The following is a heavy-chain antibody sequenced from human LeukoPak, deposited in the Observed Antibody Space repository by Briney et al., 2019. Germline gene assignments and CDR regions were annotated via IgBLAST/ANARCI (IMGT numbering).Heavy chain of an antibody. CDR1: GFNLGDYG. V-gene: IGHV3-20*04. D-gene: IGHD1-26*01. CDR2: INWNGGST. CDR3: ARDSGGSYLFYFDY. J-gene: IGHJ4*02. Sequence: GGSLRLSCAASGFNLGDYGMSWVRQAPGKGLEWVSGINWNGGSTGYADSVKGRFTTSRDNAKNSLYLQMTSLRAEDTALYYCARDSGGSYLFYFDYWGQGTLVTVSS.